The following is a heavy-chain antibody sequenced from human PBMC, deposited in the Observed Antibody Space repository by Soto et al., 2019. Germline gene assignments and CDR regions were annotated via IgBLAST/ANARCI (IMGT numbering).Heavy chain of an antibody. CDR1: GGSISSYY. Sequence: SETLSLTCTVSGGSISSYYWSRIRQPPGKGLEWIGYIYYSGSTNYNPSLKSRVTISVDTSNTQFSLKLSSVTAADTAVYYCAREPILSFTIFTSNWFDPWGQGTLVTVSS. J-gene: IGHJ5*02. CDR3: AREPILSFTIFTSNWFDP. V-gene: IGHV4-59*01. D-gene: IGHD3-3*01. CDR2: IYYSGST.